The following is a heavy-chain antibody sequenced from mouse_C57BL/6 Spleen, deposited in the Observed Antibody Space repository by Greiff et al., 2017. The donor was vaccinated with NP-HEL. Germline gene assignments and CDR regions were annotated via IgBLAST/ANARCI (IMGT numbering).Heavy chain of an antibody. D-gene: IGHD3-2*02. CDR3: SEDSAVYDCARRGGDSSGPAWFAY. J-gene: IGHJ3*01. Sequence: VQGVESGPELARPWASVKISCQAFYTFSRRVHFAIRDTNYWMQWVKQRPGPGLEWNGAIYPGNGDTSYNQKFKGKATLTADKSSSTAYMQLSSLTSEDSAVYDCARRGGDSSGPAWFAYWGQGTLVTVSA. CDR2: GPGLEWNG. CDR1: YTFSRRVH. V-gene: IGHV1-87*01.